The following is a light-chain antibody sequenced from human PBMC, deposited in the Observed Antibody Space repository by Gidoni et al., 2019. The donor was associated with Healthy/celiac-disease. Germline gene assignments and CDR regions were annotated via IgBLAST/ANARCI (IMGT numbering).Light chain of an antibody. CDR2: EVS. Sequence: QSALTQPASVSGSPGQSITISCPGTSSDVGGYNSVSWYQQHPGKAPKLMIYEVSNRPSGVPDRFSGSKSGNTASLTISGLQAEDEADYYCSSYTSSSTPVFGGGTKLTVL. CDR3: SSYTSSSTPV. J-gene: IGLJ2*01. V-gene: IGLV2-14*01. CDR1: SSDVGGYNS.